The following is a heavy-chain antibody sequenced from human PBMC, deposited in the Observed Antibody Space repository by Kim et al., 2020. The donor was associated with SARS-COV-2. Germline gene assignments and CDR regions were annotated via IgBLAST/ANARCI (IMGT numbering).Heavy chain of an antibody. CDR1: GGTFSSYA. D-gene: IGHD1-1*01. CDR3: ARPMSTTGYYYYGMDV. V-gene: IGHV1-69*13. CDR2: IIPIFGTA. Sequence: SVKVSCKASGGTFSSYAISWVRQAPGQGLEWMGGIIPIFGTANYAQKFQGRVTITADESTSTAYMELSSLRSEDTAVYYCARPMSTTGYYYYGMDVWGQGTTVTVSS. J-gene: IGHJ6*02.